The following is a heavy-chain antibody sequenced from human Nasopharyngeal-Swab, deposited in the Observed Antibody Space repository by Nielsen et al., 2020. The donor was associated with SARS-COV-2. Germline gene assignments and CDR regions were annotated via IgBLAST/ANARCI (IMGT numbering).Heavy chain of an antibody. Sequence: SETLSLTCTVSGGSISSYYWSWIRQPPGKGLEWIGYIYYSGSTNYNPSLKSRVTISVDTSKNRFSLKLSSVTAADTAVYYCAREGRIPMVRGVITKTNWFDPWGQGTLVTVSS. D-gene: IGHD3-10*01. J-gene: IGHJ5*02. CDR3: AREGRIPMVRGVITKTNWFDP. CDR2: IYYSGST. CDR1: GGSISSYY. V-gene: IGHV4-59*01.